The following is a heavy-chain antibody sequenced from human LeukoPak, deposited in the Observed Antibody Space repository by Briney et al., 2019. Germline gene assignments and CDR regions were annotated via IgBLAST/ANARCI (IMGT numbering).Heavy chain of an antibody. D-gene: IGHD4-17*01. CDR3: ARDWEDYGDYVEAFDI. CDR1: GYTFTSYG. CDR2: ISAYNGNT. Sequence: ASVKVSCKASGYTFTSYGISWVRQAPGQGLEWMGWISAYNGNTNYAQKLQGRVTMTTDTTTSTAYMELRSLRSDDTAVYYCARDWEDYGDYVEAFDIWGQGTMVTVSS. V-gene: IGHV1-18*01. J-gene: IGHJ3*02.